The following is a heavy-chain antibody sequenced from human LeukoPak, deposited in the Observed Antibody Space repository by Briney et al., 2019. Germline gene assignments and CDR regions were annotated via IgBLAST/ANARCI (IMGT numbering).Heavy chain of an antibody. CDR3: ARDLEMATGDDAFDI. D-gene: IGHD5-24*01. CDR2: INPNSGGT. V-gene: IGHV1-2*04. CDR1: GYTFTGYY. J-gene: IGHJ3*02. Sequence: ASVKVSCKASGYTFTGYYMHWVRQAPGQGLEWMGWINPNSGGTNYAQKFQGWVTMTRDTSISTAYMELSSLRSEDTAVYYCARDLEMATGDDAFDIWGQGTMVTVSS.